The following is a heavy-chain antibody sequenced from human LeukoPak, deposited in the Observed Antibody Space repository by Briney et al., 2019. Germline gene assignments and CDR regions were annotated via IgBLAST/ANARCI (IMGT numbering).Heavy chain of an antibody. D-gene: IGHD1-20*01. Sequence: PSETLSLTCTVSGGSISSSSYYWGRIRQPPGKGLEWIGSIYYSGSTYHNPSLKSRVTISVDTSKNQFSLKLTSVTAADTAVYFCARLRYNWNDADYWGQGTLVTVSS. J-gene: IGHJ4*02. CDR3: ARLRYNWNDADY. CDR1: GGSISSSSYY. CDR2: IYYSGST. V-gene: IGHV4-39*01.